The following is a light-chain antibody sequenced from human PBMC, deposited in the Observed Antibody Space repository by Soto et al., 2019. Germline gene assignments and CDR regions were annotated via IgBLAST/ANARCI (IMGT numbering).Light chain of an antibody. Sequence: DIQLTKSPSFLAASVGKRVTISCRASQDVSRFLAWYQQKPGKAPNLLIYAASTLQSGVPSRFSGSGSGTEFTLTISSLQPEDFATYYCQQLNSYVFTFGPGTKVDIK. CDR3: QQLNSYVFT. CDR1: QDVSRF. V-gene: IGKV1-9*01. CDR2: AAS. J-gene: IGKJ3*01.